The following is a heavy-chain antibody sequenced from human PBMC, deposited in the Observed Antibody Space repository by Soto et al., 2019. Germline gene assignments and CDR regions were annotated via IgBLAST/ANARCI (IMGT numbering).Heavy chain of an antibody. V-gene: IGHV4-4*07. Sequence: SETLSLTCSVSGCSIRTYFWSWIRQSGGKRLEWIGRISSSGSTSYNPSLKSRVTMSIDTSKSQFSLKLSSVTAADTAIYYCARALAEGSGYTDYWGQGTLVTVSS. CDR1: GCSIRTYF. D-gene: IGHD5-12*01. CDR3: ARALAEGSGYTDY. CDR2: ISSSGST. J-gene: IGHJ4*02.